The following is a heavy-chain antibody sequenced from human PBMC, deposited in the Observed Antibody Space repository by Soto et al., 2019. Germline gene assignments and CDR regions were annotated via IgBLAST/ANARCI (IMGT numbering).Heavy chain of an antibody. V-gene: IGHV1-69*08. J-gene: IGHJ4*02. CDR2: IIPILGIA. CDR1: GGTFSSYT. D-gene: IGHD3-10*01. CDR3: ARDLYGSGSYYYYFDY. Sequence: QVQLVQSGAEVKKPGSSVKVSCKASGGTFSSYTISWVRQAPGQGLEWMGRIIPILGIANYAQKFQGRVTITADKSTSTAYMELSSLRSEDTAVDYCARDLYGSGSYYYYFDYWGQGTLVTVSS.